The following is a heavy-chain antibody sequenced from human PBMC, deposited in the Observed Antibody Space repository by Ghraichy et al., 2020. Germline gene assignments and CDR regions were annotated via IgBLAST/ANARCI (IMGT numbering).Heavy chain of an antibody. J-gene: IGHJ4*02. CDR3: ARADGGNVLGY. D-gene: IGHD4-23*01. CDR1: GYSISSGYF. V-gene: IGHV4-38-2*01. Sequence: ESLNISCAVSGYSISSGYFWGWIRQPPGKGLEWIGSIYHSGSTYYNPSLKSRVTISVDTSKNQFSLKLSSVTAADTAVYYCARADGGNVLGYWGQGTLVTVSS. CDR2: IYHSGST.